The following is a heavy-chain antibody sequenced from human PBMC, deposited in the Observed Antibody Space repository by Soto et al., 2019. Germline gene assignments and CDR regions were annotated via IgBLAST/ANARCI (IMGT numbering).Heavy chain of an antibody. D-gene: IGHD3-9*01. V-gene: IGHV3-7*03. CDR1: GFNVMSYW. CDR2: IKDDGSEI. CDR3: AKVSSGLRYFDWLTNWFDP. J-gene: IGHJ5*02. Sequence: PGGSLRLSCAVSGFNVMSYWMSWVRQAPGKGLEWVASIKDDGSEIYYLQSVRGRFTISRDNSKNALYLQMNSLRAEDTAVYYCAKVSSGLRYFDWLTNWFDPWGQGTLVTVSS.